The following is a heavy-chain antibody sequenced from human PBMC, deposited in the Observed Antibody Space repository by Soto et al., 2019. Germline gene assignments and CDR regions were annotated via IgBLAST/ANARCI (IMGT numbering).Heavy chain of an antibody. CDR3: ARGTRATQYYFYFHGMDV. D-gene: IGHD3-10*01. J-gene: IGHJ6*02. CDR1: GGSINSYY. Sequence: SETLSLTCTVSGGSINSYYWSWIRQSPGKRLEWIGYISHSGTTNYNPSLKSRLTISLNTAKNQFSLKLRSVTAADTAVYYCARGTRATQYYFYFHGMDVWGQGTTGTVSS. V-gene: IGHV4-59*01. CDR2: ISHSGTT.